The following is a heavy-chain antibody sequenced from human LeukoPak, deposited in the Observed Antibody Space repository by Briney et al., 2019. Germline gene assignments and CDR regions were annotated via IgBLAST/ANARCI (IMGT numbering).Heavy chain of an antibody. CDR3: AKEFIAGDGHVDCDS. V-gene: IGHV3-23*01. CDR1: GFTISTYA. Sequence: SGGSLRLSCAASGFTISTYAMTWVRQAPGKGLEWVPSITSSGATTYYADSVKGRFTISRGISKNTLYLQMNSLTAEDSAVYYCAKEFIAGDGHVDCDSWGQGTLVTVSS. J-gene: IGHJ4*02. CDR2: ITSSGATT. D-gene: IGHD5-24*01.